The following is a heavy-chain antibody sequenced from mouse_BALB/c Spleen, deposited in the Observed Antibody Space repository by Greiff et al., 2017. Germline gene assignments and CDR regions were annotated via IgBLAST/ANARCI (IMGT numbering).Heavy chain of an antibody. CDR2: IWAGGST. CDR1: GFSLTSYG. CDR3: AGTTVVAKDYAMDY. D-gene: IGHD1-1*01. J-gene: IGHJ4*01. V-gene: IGHV2-9*02. Sequence: VKLMESGPGLVAPSQSLSITCTVSGFSLTSYGVHWVRQPPGKGLEWLGVIWAGGSTNYNSALMSRLSISKDNSKSQVFLKMNSLQTDDTAMYYCAGTTVVAKDYAMDYWGQGTSVTVSS.